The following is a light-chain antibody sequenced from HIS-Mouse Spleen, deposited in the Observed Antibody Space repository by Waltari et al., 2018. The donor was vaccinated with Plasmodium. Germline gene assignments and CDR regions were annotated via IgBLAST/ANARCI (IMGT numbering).Light chain of an antibody. CDR1: SSDVGGYNY. CDR3: SSYTSSSTLV. Sequence: QSALTQPASVSGSPGQSITISCTGTSSDVGGYNYVSWYQQHPGKAPKLMIYDVSNRPSWVSNRFSGSKSGNTASLTISGLQSEDEAAYYCSSYTSSSTLVFGRGTKLTVL. CDR2: DVS. J-gene: IGLJ2*01. V-gene: IGLV2-14*03.